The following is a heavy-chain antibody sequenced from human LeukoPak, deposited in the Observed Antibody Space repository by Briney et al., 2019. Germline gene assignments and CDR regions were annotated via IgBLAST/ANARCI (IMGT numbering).Heavy chain of an antibody. CDR3: ARDDGIVIGSSGYFIDN. CDR2: INAGNGNT. CDR1: GYTFTSYA. Sequence: ASVKVSCKASGYTFTSYAMHWVRQAPGQRLEWMGWINAGNGNTKYSQKFQGRVTITRDTSASTAYMELSSLRSEDTAVYYCARDDGIVIGSSGYFIDNWGQGILVTVSS. V-gene: IGHV1-3*01. D-gene: IGHD3-22*01. J-gene: IGHJ4*02.